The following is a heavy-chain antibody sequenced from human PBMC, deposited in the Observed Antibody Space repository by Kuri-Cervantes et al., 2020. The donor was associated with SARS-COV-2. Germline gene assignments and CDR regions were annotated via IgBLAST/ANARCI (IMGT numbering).Heavy chain of an antibody. CDR1: GFTFSNYW. J-gene: IGHJ6*02. CDR3: ARGYCSSTSCPPYYYYGMDV. V-gene: IGHV3-21*01. D-gene: IGHD2-2*01. Sequence: GGSLRLSCAASGFTFSNYWMHWVRQAPGKGLEWVSSISSSSSYIYYADSVKGRFTISRDNAKNSLYLQMNSLRDEDTAVYYCARGYCSSTSCPPYYYYGMDVWGQGTTVTVSS. CDR2: ISSSSSYI.